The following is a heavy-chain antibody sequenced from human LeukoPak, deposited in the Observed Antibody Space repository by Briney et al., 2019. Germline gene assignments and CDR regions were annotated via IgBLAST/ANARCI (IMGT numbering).Heavy chain of an antibody. V-gene: IGHV3-21*01. CDR1: GFTFSSYS. J-gene: IGHJ5*02. CDR2: ISSSSSYI. D-gene: IGHD4-17*01. CDR3: ARDPYGDYSEQT. Sequence: GGSLRPSCAASGFTFSSYSMNWVRQAPGKGLEWVSSISSSSSYIYYADSVKGRFTISRDNAKNSLYLQMNSLRAEDTAVYYCARDPYGDYSEQTWGQGTLVTVSS.